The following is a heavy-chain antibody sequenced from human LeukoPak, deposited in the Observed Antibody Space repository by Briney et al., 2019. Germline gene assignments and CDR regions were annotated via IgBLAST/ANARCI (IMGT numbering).Heavy chain of an antibody. D-gene: IGHD1-26*01. V-gene: IGHV1-69*04. CDR1: GGTFGSYA. CDR3: ARVSRIVGATNYFDY. Sequence: GASVKVSCKASGGTFGSYAISWVRQAPGQGLEWMGRIIPILGIANYAQKFQGRVTITADKSTSTAYMELSSLRSEDTAVYYCARVSRIVGATNYFDYWGQGTLVTVSS. J-gene: IGHJ4*02. CDR2: IIPILGIA.